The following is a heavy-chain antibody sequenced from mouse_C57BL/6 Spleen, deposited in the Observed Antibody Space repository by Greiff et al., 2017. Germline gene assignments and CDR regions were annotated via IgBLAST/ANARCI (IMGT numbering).Heavy chain of an antibody. J-gene: IGHJ1*03. CDR2: IDPSDSET. D-gene: IGHD2-4*01. V-gene: IGHV1-52*01. Sequence: QVQLQQPGAELVRPGSSVQLSCKASGYTFPSYWMRWVKQRPIQGLEWIGNIDPSDSETHYNQQFKDKAPLPFDKSSRTAYMQLRSLTSVDSAVYYCARGGGYYDYDGCDFDVWGTGTTVTVSS. CDR3: ARGGGYYDYDGCDFDV. CDR1: GYTFPSYW.